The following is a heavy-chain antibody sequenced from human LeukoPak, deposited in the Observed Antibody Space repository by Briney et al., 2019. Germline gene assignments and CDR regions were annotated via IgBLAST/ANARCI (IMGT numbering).Heavy chain of an antibody. V-gene: IGHV4-39*07. Sequence: NSSETLSLTCTVSGGSISSSSYYWGWIRQPPGKGLEWIGSIYYSGSTYYNPSLKSRVTISVDTSKNQFSLKLSSVTAADTAVYYCARDLFRRNCSGCLYWGQGTLVTVSS. CDR1: GGSISSSSYY. CDR3: ARDLFRRNCSGCLY. D-gene: IGHD6-19*01. J-gene: IGHJ4*02. CDR2: IYYSGST.